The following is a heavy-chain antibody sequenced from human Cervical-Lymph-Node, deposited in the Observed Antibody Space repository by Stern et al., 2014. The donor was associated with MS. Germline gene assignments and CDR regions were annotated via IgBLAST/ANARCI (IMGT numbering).Heavy chain of an antibody. CDR3: ARSAGYYSGMDV. CDR1: GGTFSSDA. J-gene: IGHJ6*02. V-gene: IGHV1-69*01. Sequence: QVQLVQSRAEVKKPGSSVKVSCKASGGTFSSDAFSWVRQAPGQGLEWMGAIIPSFGTSSTAQKFQGRVTISADDSTGTSYMELRSLRSEDTAVYYCARSAGYYSGMDVWGQGTTVTVSS. CDR2: IIPSFGTS.